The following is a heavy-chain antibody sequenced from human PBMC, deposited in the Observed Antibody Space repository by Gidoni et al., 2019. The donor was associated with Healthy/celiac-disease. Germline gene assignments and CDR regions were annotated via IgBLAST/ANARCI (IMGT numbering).Heavy chain of an antibody. V-gene: IGHV3-7*01. J-gene: IGHJ3*01. D-gene: IGHD3-16*01. CDR1: GFTISSYW. CDR3: ARDPEFGVDAFDL. CDR2: IKQDGIEK. Sequence: EMRLVESGGGLVQPGGSLRLSCAASGFTISSYWITWVRQSPGKGLEWVANIKQDGIEKKYVDSVKGLFPISRDNAKNSLYLQMNSLRAEDTAVYYCARDPEFGVDAFDLWGQGTMVTVSS.